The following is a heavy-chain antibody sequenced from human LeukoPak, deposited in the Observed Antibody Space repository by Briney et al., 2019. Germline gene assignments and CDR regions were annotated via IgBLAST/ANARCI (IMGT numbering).Heavy chain of an antibody. V-gene: IGHV3-15*01. CDR3: TTIPDLRFLEWLLPFDY. CDR2: IKSKTDGGTT. J-gene: IGHJ4*02. CDR1: GFTFSNAW. D-gene: IGHD3-3*01. Sequence: MTGGSLRLXCAASGFTFSNAWMSWDRQAPGKGLEWVGRIKSKTDGGTTDYAAPVKGRFTISRDDSKNTLYLQMNSLKTEDTAVYYCTTIPDLRFLEWLLPFDYWGQETLVTVSS.